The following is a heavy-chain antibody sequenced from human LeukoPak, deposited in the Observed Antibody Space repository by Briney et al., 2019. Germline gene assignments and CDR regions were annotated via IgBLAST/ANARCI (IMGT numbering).Heavy chain of an antibody. Sequence: PSETLSLTCTVSGGSISSYYWSWIRQPPGRGLEWIGYIYYSGSTNYKPSLKSRVTISVETSKNQFSLKLRSVTAADTAVYYCARGGTHSSGLDYWGQGTLVTVSS. J-gene: IGHJ4*02. D-gene: IGHD3-22*01. CDR1: GGSISSYY. V-gene: IGHV4-59*01. CDR2: IYYSGST. CDR3: ARGGTHSSGLDY.